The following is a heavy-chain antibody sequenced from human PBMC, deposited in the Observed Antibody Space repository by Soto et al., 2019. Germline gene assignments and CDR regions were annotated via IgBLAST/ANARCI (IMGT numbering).Heavy chain of an antibody. J-gene: IGHJ6*02. CDR3: ARGRVRGVLLFSTKLDV. V-gene: IGHV4-34*01. CDR2: INHSGST. D-gene: IGHD3-10*01. CDR1: GGSFSGYY. Sequence: SETLSLTCAVYGGSFSGYYWSWIRQPPGKGLEWIGEINHSGSTNYNPSLKSRVPISVDTSKNQFSLKLSSVTAADTAVYYCARGRVRGVLLFSTKLDVWGQGTTVTVSS.